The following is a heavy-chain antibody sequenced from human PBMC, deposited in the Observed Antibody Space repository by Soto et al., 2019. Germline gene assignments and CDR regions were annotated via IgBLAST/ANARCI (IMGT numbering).Heavy chain of an antibody. V-gene: IGHV4-34*01. CDR1: GGSFSGYY. D-gene: IGHD5-18*01. CDR3: ARGGGPDTAMVENWFDP. Sequence: SETLSLTCAVYGGSFSGYYWSWIRQPPGKGLEWIGEINHSGSTNYNPPLKSRVTISVDTSKNQFSLKLSSVTAADTAVYYCARGGGPDTAMVENWFDPWGQGTLVTVSS. CDR2: INHSGST. J-gene: IGHJ5*02.